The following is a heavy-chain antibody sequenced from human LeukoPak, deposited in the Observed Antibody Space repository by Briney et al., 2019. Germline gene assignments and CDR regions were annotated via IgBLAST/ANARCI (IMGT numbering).Heavy chain of an antibody. D-gene: IGHD7-27*01. CDR1: GFTLSSYW. CDR3: ATSTGWRFDY. V-gene: IGHV3-7*01. Sequence: GGSLRLSYVASGFTLSSYWMSWVRQAPGKGLEWVANIREDGNEKYYVDSVKGRFTISRDNAKNSLWRQTNSLRAEDTAVYYCATSTGWRFDYWGQGALVTVSS. CDR2: IREDGNEK. J-gene: IGHJ4*02.